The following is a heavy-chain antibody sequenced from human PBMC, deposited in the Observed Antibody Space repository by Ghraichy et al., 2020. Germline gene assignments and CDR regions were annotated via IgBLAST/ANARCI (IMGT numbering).Heavy chain of an antibody. CDR3: AKLGAGATYFAY. J-gene: IGHJ4*02. V-gene: IGHV3-53*01. Sequence: GGSLRLSCEVSGFSLNSNYMAWVRQAPGKGLKWVSVIYSDDSTHYADSAKGRFTLSRDNSKNTLYLQMSSLRAGDTAIYYCAKLGAGATYFAYCAQGTLVTGS. CDR2: IYSDDST. D-gene: IGHD1-26*01. CDR1: GFSLNSNY.